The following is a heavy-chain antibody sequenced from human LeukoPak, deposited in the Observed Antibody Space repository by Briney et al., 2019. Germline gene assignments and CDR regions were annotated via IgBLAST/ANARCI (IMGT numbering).Heavy chain of an antibody. CDR3: ARVGSSSSFYYYYYMDV. CDR1: GYSISSGYY. Sequence: PSETLSLTCAVSGYSISSGYYWGWIRQPPGKGLEWIGRIYTSGSTNYNPSLKSRVTISVDKSKNQFSLKLSSVTAADTAVYYCARVGSSSSFYYYYYMDVWGKGTTVTVSS. CDR2: IYTSGST. J-gene: IGHJ6*03. D-gene: IGHD6-6*01. V-gene: IGHV4-38-2*01.